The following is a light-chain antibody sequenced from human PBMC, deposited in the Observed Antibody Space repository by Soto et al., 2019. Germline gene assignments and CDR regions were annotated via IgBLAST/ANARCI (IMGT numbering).Light chain of an antibody. CDR3: CSYAGSYVWV. Sequence: QSALTQPRSVSGSPGQSVSISCTGTTSDVGSYNYVSWYQQHPGKAPRLMIYDVRKRPSGVPDRFSGYKSGNTASLTISGLRAEDEADYYCCSYAGSYVWVFGGGTKLTVL. CDR1: TSDVGSYNY. J-gene: IGLJ3*02. CDR2: DVR. V-gene: IGLV2-11*01.